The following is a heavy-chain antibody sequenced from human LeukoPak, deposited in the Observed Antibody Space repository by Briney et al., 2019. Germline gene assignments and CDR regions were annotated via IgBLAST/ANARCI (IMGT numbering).Heavy chain of an antibody. Sequence: RASVKVSCKASGYTFTGYYMHWVRQAPGQGLEWMGGIIPIVGTANYAQKLKGRVTITTDKSTSTPYLELSSLRSEATAVDYCARECPDYDHLGSPNYYYYYMGLWGKGTTVTVSS. J-gene: IGHJ6*03. V-gene: IGHV1-69*05. CDR3: ARECPDYDHLGSPNYYYYYMGL. CDR1: GYTFTGYY. CDR2: IIPIVGTA. D-gene: IGHD3-3*01.